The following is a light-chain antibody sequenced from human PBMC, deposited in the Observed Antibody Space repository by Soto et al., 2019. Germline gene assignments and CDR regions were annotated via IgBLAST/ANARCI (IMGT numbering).Light chain of an antibody. CDR2: GAS. Sequence: EIVLTQSPATLSLSPVERATLSGMASQSVSNNYLAWYQQKPGQAPRLLIYGASNRATGIPDRFSGSGSGTDFTLTISRLEPEDFAVYYCQQYGSSGTFGQGTKVDI. CDR1: QSVSNNY. CDR3: QQYGSSGT. V-gene: IGKV3-20*01. J-gene: IGKJ1*01.